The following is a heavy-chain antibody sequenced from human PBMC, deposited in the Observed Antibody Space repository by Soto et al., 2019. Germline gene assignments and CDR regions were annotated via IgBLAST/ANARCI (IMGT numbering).Heavy chain of an antibody. D-gene: IGHD2-2*01. CDR2: ISSRNSFI. CDR1: GFTFNTYS. V-gene: IGHV3-21*01. CDR3: ARDPAGSTRPYYYGMDV. J-gene: IGHJ6*02. Sequence: LRLSCAASGFTFNTYSIDWVRQSAWMVLEWVSFISSRNSFIYYADSVRGRFTISRDNAKNSVFLQMNSLRVEDTAVYYCARDPAGSTRPYYYGMDVWGQGTTVTVSS.